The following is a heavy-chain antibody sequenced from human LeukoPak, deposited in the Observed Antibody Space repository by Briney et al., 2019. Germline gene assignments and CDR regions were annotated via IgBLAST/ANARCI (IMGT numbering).Heavy chain of an antibody. D-gene: IGHD5-12*01. CDR2: ISSDGSDK. CDR1: GLTFSDYN. Sequence: PGGSLRLSCAASGLTFSDYNIHWVRQAPGKGLEWVALISSDGSDKYHADSVKGRFTISRGNSKDTLYLQMNSLRTEDTAVYYCVRESSGGRLSGLRDFDYWGQGTLVTVSS. J-gene: IGHJ4*02. V-gene: IGHV3-30*04. CDR3: VRESSGGRLSGLRDFDY.